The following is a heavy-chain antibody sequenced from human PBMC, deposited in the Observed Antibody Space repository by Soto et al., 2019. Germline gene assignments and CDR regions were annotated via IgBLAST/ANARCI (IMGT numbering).Heavy chain of an antibody. J-gene: IGHJ4*02. CDR2: ISAYNGNT. Sequence: GASVKVSCKASGYTFTSYGISWVRQAPGQGLEWMGWISAYNGNTNYAQKLQGRVTMTTDTSTSTAYMELRSLRSDDTAVYYCERDRITMVRGLGGYWGQGTLVTVSS. V-gene: IGHV1-18*01. CDR1: GYTFTSYG. CDR3: ERDRITMVRGLGGY. D-gene: IGHD3-10*01.